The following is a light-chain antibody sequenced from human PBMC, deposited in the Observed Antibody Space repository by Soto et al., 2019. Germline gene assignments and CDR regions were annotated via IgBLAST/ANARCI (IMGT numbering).Light chain of an antibody. CDR3: QQSYSNSYT. J-gene: IGKJ2*01. V-gene: IGKV1-39*01. Sequence: DIQLTQSPSSLSASVGDRITITCRASQSMSDSLNWYQQKSGQAPKLLIYSASNLESGVPSRFSGGRSGTDFTLTISSLQPEDIGTYFCQQSYSNSYTFGQGTTLEIK. CDR2: SAS. CDR1: QSMSDS.